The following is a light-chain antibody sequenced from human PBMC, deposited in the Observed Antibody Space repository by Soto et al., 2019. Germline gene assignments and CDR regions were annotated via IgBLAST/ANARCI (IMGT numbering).Light chain of an antibody. V-gene: IGKV3-15*01. J-gene: IGKJ4*01. CDR2: GAS. CDR1: QSFSSK. Sequence: GMTQNPATLSTCPGGRGHLSYRASQSFSSKLVWYQQKPGQAPRFLIYGASTRATGIPARFRGSGSGTEFTLTIDSLQSEDFAVYCCQQYNDWPPAFGGGTKAAI. CDR3: QQYNDWPPA.